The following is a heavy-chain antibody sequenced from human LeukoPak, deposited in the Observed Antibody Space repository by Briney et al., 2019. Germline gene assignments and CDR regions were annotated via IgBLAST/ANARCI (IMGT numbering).Heavy chain of an antibody. CDR3: AKEDLYDGMDV. CDR1: GFSLSYYA. J-gene: IGHJ6*04. CDR2: ISDSGGFT. V-gene: IGHV3-23*01. Sequence: GGSLMLSCAASGFSLSYYARSSVRQAPGWGVEWVSAISDSGGFTYYVESVKGRFTISRDNSKKALYLQMNGLRAEDTALYYCAKEDLYDGMDVWGEGTTVTVSS.